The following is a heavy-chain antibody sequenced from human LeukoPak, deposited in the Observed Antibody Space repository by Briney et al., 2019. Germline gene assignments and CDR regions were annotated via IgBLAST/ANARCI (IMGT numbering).Heavy chain of an antibody. V-gene: IGHV1-69*13. D-gene: IGHD3-22*01. CDR3: ARGGEGRYYDSSGYSNWFDP. CDR2: IIPIFGTA. Sequence: SVKVSCKASGGTFSSYAISWVRQAPGQGLEWMGGIIPIFGTANYAQKFQGRVTITADESTSTAYMELSSLRSEDTAVYYCARGGEGRYYDSSGYSNWFDPWGQGTLVTASS. CDR1: GGTFSSYA. J-gene: IGHJ5*02.